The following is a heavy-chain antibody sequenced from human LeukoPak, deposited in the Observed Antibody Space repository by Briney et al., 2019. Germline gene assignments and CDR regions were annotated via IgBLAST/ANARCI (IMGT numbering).Heavy chain of an antibody. J-gene: IGHJ4*02. CDR2: IYSGGST. CDR1: GFTVSSNY. V-gene: IGHV3-53*01. CDR3: AKVKDYGDYGFDY. D-gene: IGHD4-17*01. Sequence: PGGSLRLSCAASGFTVSSNYMSWVRQAPGKGLEWVSVIYSGGSTYYADSVKGRFTISRDNSKNTLYLQMNSLRAEDTAVYYCAKVKDYGDYGFDYWSQGTLVTVSS.